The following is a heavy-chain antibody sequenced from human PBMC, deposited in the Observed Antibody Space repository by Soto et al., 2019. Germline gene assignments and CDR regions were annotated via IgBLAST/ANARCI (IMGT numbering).Heavy chain of an antibody. V-gene: IGHV4-39*01. D-gene: IGHD6-13*01. J-gene: IGHJ3*02. CDR2: IYYSGST. Sequence: TLSLTCTVSGGSISSSSYYWGWIRQPPGKGLEWIGSIYYSGSTYYNPSLKSRVTISVDTSKNQFSLKLSSVTAADTAVYYCARQEQQLDDAFDIWGQGTMVTVSS. CDR3: ARQEQQLDDAFDI. CDR1: GGSISSSSYY.